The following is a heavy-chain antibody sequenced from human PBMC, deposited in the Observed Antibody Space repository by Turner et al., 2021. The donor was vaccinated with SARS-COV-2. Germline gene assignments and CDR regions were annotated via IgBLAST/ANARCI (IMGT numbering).Heavy chain of an antibody. CDR2: ISDNSFST. J-gene: IGHJ5*02. CDR3: AKGRWWFDP. Sequence: EVQLLESGGGLVQPGGSLRLTCAVSGFTFSNFAMTWVRQAPGRRLEWVSAISDNSFSTYYADSVKGRFTISRDNSKNTLYLQMNSLRAEDTAVYYCAKGRWWFDPWGQGTLVTVSS. D-gene: IGHD2-15*01. V-gene: IGHV3-23*01. CDR1: GFTFSNFA.